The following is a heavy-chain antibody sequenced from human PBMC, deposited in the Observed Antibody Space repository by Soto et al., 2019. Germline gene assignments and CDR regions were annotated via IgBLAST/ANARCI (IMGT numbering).Heavy chain of an antibody. J-gene: IGHJ4*02. CDR2: FDPEDGET. CDR1: GYTLTELS. D-gene: IGHD5-12*01. Sequence: QVQLVQSGAEVKKPGASVKISCKVSGYTLTELSMHWVRQAPGKGLEWMGGFDPEDGETIYAQKFQGRVTMTEKTSTDTAYRELSSMRSEDTAVYYCATGGGGYDWYRFDYWGQGPLVTVSS. CDR3: ATGGGGYDWYRFDY. V-gene: IGHV1-24*01.